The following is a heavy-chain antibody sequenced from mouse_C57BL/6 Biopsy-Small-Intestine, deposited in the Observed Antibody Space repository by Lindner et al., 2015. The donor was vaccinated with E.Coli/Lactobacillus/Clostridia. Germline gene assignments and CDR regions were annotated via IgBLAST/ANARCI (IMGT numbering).Heavy chain of an antibody. CDR1: GFSLTSYA. V-gene: IGHV2-9-1*01. CDR3: AREGDGNYVDYAMDY. J-gene: IGHJ4*01. D-gene: IGHD2-1*01. Sequence: VQLQESGPGLVAPSRSLSITCTVSGFSLTSYAISWVRQPPGKGLEWLGVIWTGGGTNYNSALKSRLSISKDNSKSQVFLKMNSLQTDDTARYYCAREGDGNYVDYAMDYWGQGTSVTVSS. CDR2: IWTGGGT.